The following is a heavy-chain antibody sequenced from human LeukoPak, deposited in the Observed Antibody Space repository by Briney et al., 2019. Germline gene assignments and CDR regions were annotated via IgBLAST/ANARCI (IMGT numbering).Heavy chain of an antibody. V-gene: IGHV4-38-2*01. Sequence: SETLSLTCAVSGDSISSGYYWGWIRQPPGKALEWIGSISHSGNTYYRPSLKSRVAISVDMSKNQFSLKVNSVTAADTAVYYCARSYYDSGGYKYDFWGQGTLVTVSS. CDR1: GDSISSGYY. CDR2: ISHSGNT. CDR3: ARSYYDSGGYKYDF. J-gene: IGHJ4*02. D-gene: IGHD3-22*01.